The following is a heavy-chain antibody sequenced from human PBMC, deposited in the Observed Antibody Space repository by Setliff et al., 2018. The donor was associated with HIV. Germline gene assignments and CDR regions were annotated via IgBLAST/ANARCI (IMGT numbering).Heavy chain of an antibody. V-gene: IGHV4-34*01. CDR2: INHSGRA. CDR1: GESFSGYY. CDR3: ARGAPYCDHGVCHLFDY. Sequence: PSETLSLTCAVYGESFSGYYWTWIRQPAGKGLEWLGEINHSGRARYNPSLKSRVTILVDTSKNQFSLRLSSVTAAGTAVYYCARGAPYCDHGVCHLFDYWGHGNRVTVSS. J-gene: IGHJ4*01. D-gene: IGHD2-8*01.